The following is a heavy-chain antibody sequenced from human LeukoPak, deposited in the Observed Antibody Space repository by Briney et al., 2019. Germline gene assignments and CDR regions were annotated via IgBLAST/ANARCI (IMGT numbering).Heavy chain of an antibody. D-gene: IGHD4-17*01. CDR3: ARDLNGDYFDY. V-gene: IGHV4-4*07. Sequence: SETLSLTCTVSGGSISSFYWSWIRQPAGKGLEWIGRIHASGITNYNPSLKSRVTMSVDTSKNQFSLKLSPVTAADTAVYYCARDLNGDYFDYWGQGTLVTVSS. CDR2: IHASGIT. CDR1: GGSISSFY. J-gene: IGHJ4*02.